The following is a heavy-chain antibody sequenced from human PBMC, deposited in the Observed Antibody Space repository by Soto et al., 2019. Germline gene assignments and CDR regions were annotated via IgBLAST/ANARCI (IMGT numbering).Heavy chain of an antibody. Sequence: QVQLQESGPGLVKPSETLSLTCTVSGGSISSYYWSWIRQPPGKGLEWIGYIYYSGSTNYNPSLKSRVTISVDTSKNQFSLKLSSVTAADTAVYYCAREALDYDFWGAFDYWGQGTLVTVSS. CDR3: AREALDYDFWGAFDY. CDR2: IYYSGST. J-gene: IGHJ4*02. CDR1: GGSISSYY. V-gene: IGHV4-59*01. D-gene: IGHD3-3*01.